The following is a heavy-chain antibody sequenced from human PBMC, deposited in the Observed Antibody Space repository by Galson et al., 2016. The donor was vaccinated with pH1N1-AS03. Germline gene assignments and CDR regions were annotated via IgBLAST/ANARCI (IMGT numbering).Heavy chain of an antibody. CDR1: GDTFNTNA. V-gene: IGHV1-3*01. Sequence: SVKVSCKASGDTFNTNALHWVRQAPGQSLEWMGWVNLGNSNTKYSQRFQDRVIITMDTSANTAYMELRDLTSEDTAVFYCARSGAKWELRHWGQGTLVVVSS. D-gene: IGHD1-26*01. J-gene: IGHJ1*01. CDR3: ARSGAKWELRH. CDR2: VNLGNSNT.